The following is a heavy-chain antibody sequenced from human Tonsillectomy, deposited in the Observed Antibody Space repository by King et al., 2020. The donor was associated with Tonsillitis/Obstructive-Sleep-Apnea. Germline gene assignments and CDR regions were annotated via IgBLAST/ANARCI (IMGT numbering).Heavy chain of an antibody. CDR3: ARGGGQDYDFWSGYPSTLPHLVY. CDR2: ISYDGSNK. CDR1: GFTFSSYA. D-gene: IGHD3-3*01. Sequence: VQLVESGGGVVQPGWSLRLSCAASGFTFSSYAMHWVRQAPGKGLEWVAVISYDGSNKYYADSVKGRFTISRDNSKNTLYLQMNSLRAEDTAVYYCARGGGQDYDFWSGYPSTLPHLVYWGQGTLVTVSS. V-gene: IGHV3-30*04. J-gene: IGHJ4*02.